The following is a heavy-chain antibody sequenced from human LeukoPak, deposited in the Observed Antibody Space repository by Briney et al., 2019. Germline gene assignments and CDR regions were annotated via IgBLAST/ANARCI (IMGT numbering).Heavy chain of an antibody. CDR1: GGSISSYY. J-gene: IGHJ6*02. CDR2: IYTSGST. D-gene: IGHD6-25*01. V-gene: IGHV4-4*07. Sequence: SETLSLTCTVSGGSISSYYWSWIRQPAGKGLEWIGRIYTSGSTNYNPSLKSRVTMSVDTSKNQFSLKLSSVTAADTAVYYCARAKKAALYYYYGMDVWGQGTTVTVSS. CDR3: ARAKKAALYYYYGMDV.